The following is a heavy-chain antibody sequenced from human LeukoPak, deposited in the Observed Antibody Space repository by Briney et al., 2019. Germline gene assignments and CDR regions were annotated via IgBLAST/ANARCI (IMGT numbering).Heavy chain of an antibody. D-gene: IGHD6-13*01. CDR3: ARPRSSSWIDAFDI. V-gene: IGHV3-33*01. Sequence: GGSLRLSCAASGFTFSSYAMYWVRQAPGKGLEWVAVIWYDGSNKYYADSLKGRFTISRDNPKNTLYLQMNSLRAEDTAVYYCARPRSSSWIDAFDIWGQGTMVTVSS. CDR2: IWYDGSNK. CDR1: GFTFSSYA. J-gene: IGHJ3*02.